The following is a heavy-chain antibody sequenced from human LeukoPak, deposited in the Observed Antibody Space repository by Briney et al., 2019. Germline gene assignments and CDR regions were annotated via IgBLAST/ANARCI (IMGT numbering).Heavy chain of an antibody. CDR1: GYTFTSYG. CDR2: ISAYKGNT. CDR3: ASVPLQYCSSTSCSFDY. V-gene: IGHV1-18*01. D-gene: IGHD2-2*01. Sequence: ASVKVSCKASGYTFTSYGISWVRQAPGQGLEWMGWISAYKGNTNYAQKLQGRVTMTTDTSTSTAYMELRSLRSDDTAVYYCASVPLQYCSSTSCSFDYWGQGTLVTVSS. J-gene: IGHJ4*02.